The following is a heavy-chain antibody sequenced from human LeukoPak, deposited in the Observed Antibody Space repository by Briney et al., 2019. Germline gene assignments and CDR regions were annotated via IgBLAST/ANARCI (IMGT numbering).Heavy chain of an antibody. J-gene: IGHJ6*03. CDR3: ARGLPYGSGSYFAPYYMDV. D-gene: IGHD3-10*01. Sequence: SETLSLTCAVYGGSFSGYYWSWIRQPPGKGLEWIGEINHSGSTNYNPPLKSRVTISVDTSKNQFSLKLSSVTAADTAVYYCARGLPYGSGSYFAPYYMDVWGKGTTVTVSS. V-gene: IGHV4-34*01. CDR2: INHSGST. CDR1: GGSFSGYY.